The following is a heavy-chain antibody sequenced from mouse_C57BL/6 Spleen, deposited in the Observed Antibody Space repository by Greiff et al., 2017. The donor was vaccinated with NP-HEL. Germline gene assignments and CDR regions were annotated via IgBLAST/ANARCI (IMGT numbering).Heavy chain of an antibody. V-gene: IGHV14-4*01. Sequence: VQLQQSGAELVRPGASVKLSCTASGFNIKDDYMHWVKQRPEQGLEWIGWIDPENGDTEYASKFQGKATITADTSSNTAYLQLSSLTSEDTAVYYCTGRDSSGYVPFAYWGQGTLVTVSA. CDR1: GFNIKDDY. D-gene: IGHD3-2*02. CDR2: IDPENGDT. CDR3: TGRDSSGYVPFAY. J-gene: IGHJ3*01.